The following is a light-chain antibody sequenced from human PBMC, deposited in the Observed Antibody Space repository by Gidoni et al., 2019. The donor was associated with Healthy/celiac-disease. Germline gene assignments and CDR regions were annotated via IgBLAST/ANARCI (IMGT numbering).Light chain of an antibody. V-gene: IGKV1-39*02. CDR2: AAS. CDR1: QSISSY. J-gene: IGKJ1*01. CDR3: QCGYSTL. Sequence: DIQMTQSPSFLSASVGDSVTTTCRASQSISSYITWYQQKPGKAPKLLIYAASSLHSGVPSRVSGSGSGTDFALTISSLRPEDFATYYCQCGYSTLFGQGTKVEIK.